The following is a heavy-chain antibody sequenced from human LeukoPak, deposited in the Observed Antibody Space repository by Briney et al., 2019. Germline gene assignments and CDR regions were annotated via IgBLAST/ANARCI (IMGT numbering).Heavy chain of an antibody. D-gene: IGHD3-22*01. V-gene: IGHV3-48*01. J-gene: IGHJ4*02. CDR3: AKDKPPYYDSSGYYFDY. CDR1: GFTFSTYS. CDR2: ISSSSSTI. Sequence: PGGSLRLSCAASGFTFSTYSMNWVRQAPGKGLEWVSYISSSSSTIYYADSVKGRFTISRDNSKNTLYLQMNSLRAEDTAVYYCAKDKPPYYDSSGYYFDYWAREPWSPSPQ.